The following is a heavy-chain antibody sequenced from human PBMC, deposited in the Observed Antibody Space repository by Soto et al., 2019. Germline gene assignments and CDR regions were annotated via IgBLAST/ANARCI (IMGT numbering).Heavy chain of an antibody. CDR1: GGTFSSYA. V-gene: IGHV1-69*01. D-gene: IGHD3-10*01. CDR3: ASTPGGYYGSGSYYLYYFDY. J-gene: IGHJ4*02. CDR2: IIPIFGTA. Sequence: QVQLVQSGAEVKKPGSSVKVSCKASGGTFSSYAISWVRQAPGQGLEWMGGIIPIFGTANYAQKFQGRVTITADESTSTAYMKLSSLRAEDTAVYYCASTPGGYYGSGSYYLYYFDYWGQGTLVTVSS.